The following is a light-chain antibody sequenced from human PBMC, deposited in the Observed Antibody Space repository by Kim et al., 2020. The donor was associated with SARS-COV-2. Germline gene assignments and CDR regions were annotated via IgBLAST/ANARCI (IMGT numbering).Light chain of an antibody. J-gene: IGKJ1*01. CDR3: QHYNAWPPWT. CDR1: QSIDRD. Sequence: PGDGATLPCRASQSIDRDLAWYQQKPGQPPRLLIYDSSTRAPGIPARFRGSGSGTEFTLTINSLQSEDLAVYYCQHYNAWPPWTFGRGTKLEI. V-gene: IGKV3-15*01. CDR2: DSS.